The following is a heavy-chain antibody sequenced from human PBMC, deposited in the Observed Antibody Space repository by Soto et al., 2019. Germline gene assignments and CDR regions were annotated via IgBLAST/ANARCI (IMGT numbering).Heavy chain of an antibody. V-gene: IGHV4-30-2*01. CDR3: ARDMSGCSSIDCYLSGWFVS. Sequence: SETLSLTCTVSGAPITSGAYSWSWIRQPPGKGLEWIGFIYQSGSTHYNPSLKSRVTISVDRSKNHFSLQLTSLTAADTAVYYCARDMSGCSSIDCYLSGWFVSWGPGTLVTVSS. CDR2: IYQSGST. CDR1: GAPITSGAYS. J-gene: IGHJ5*01. D-gene: IGHD2-2*01.